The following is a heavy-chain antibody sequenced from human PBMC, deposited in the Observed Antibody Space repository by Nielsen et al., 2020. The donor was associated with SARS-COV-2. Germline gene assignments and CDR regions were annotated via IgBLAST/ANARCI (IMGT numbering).Heavy chain of an antibody. Sequence: GGSLRLSCAASGFTFDLFSMTWVRQARGKGLEWVAGITDSGSRVYYADSVKGRVIISRDNSKNTLHLQMNSLRAEDTALYFCAKDFHGSVADFFGNWGQGTLVTVSS. CDR2: ITDSGSRV. D-gene: IGHD2-2*03. J-gene: IGHJ4*02. V-gene: IGHV3-23*01. CDR1: GFTFDLFS. CDR3: AKDFHGSVADFFGN.